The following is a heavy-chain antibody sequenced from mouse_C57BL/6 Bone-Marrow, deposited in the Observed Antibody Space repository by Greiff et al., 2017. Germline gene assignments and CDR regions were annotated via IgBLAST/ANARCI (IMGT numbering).Heavy chain of an antibody. Sequence: QVQLKESGPELVKPGASVKISCKASGYAFSSSWMNWVKQRPGKGLEWIGRIYPGDGDTNYNGKFKGKATPTADKSSSTAYMQLSSLTSEDSAVYFCARTYGRRRGNAMDYWGQGTSVTVSS. CDR3: ARTYGRRRGNAMDY. CDR2: IYPGDGDT. D-gene: IGHD2-1*01. V-gene: IGHV1-82*01. CDR1: GYAFSSSW. J-gene: IGHJ4*01.